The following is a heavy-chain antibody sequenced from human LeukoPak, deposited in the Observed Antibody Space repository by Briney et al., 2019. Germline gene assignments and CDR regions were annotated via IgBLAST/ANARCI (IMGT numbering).Heavy chain of an antibody. V-gene: IGHV3-74*01. CDR2: INSDGSTT. J-gene: IGHJ4*02. Sequence: PGGSLRLSCAASGFTFSSYWMHWVRQAPRKGLVWVSRINSDGSTTSYADSVKGRFTISRDNAKNTLYLQMNSLRAEDTAVYYCARSASDVLWYWGQGTLVTVSS. D-gene: IGHD2/OR15-2a*01. CDR3: ARSASDVLWY. CDR1: GFTFSSYW.